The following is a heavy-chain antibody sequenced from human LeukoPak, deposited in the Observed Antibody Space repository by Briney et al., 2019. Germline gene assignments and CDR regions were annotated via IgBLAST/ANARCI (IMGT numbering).Heavy chain of an antibody. V-gene: IGHV3-53*01. CDR2: ISGSGGTT. Sequence: GGSLRLSCAASGFTVSSNYMSWVRQAPGKGLEWVSAISGSGGTTYYADSVKGRFSISRDNSKNTLYLQMNNLRVEDTAVYYCAREIGGYFDYWGQGTLVTVSS. CDR3: AREIGGYFDY. J-gene: IGHJ4*02. D-gene: IGHD2-15*01. CDR1: GFTVSSNY.